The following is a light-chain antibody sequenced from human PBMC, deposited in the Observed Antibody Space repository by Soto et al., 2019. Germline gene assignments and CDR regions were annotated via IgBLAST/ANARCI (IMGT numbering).Light chain of an antibody. CDR1: QTISSW. Sequence: DIQLTQSPSPLSASVGDRRTITCRASQTISSWLAWYQQKPGKAPKLLIYKASTLKSGVPSRFSGSGSGTEFTLTIISLQPDDFAPYYCQQDNSYSEAFGQGSKV. J-gene: IGKJ1*01. CDR2: KAS. CDR3: QQDNSYSEA. V-gene: IGKV1-5*03.